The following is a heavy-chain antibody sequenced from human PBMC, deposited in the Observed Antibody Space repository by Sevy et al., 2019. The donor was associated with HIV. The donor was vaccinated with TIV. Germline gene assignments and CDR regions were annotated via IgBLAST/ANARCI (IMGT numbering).Heavy chain of an antibody. V-gene: IGHV3-9*01. D-gene: IGHD6-13*01. J-gene: IGHJ4*02. CDR3: AKDTSAAARRGAFDY. Sequence: GGSLRLSCVASGFTFDDYAMHWVRQAPGKGLEWVSGISWKSGGIGYAASVKGRFTISRDNVKNSLYLQMNSLRAEDTALYYCAKDTSAAARRGAFDYWGQGTLVTVSS. CDR1: GFTFDDYA. CDR2: ISWKSGGI.